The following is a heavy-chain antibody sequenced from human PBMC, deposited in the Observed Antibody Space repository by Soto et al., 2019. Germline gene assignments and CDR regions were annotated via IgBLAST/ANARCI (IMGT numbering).Heavy chain of an antibody. Sequence: ASVKVSCKASGYTFTSYYMHWVRQAPGQGLEWMGIINPSGGSTSYAQKFQGRVTMTRDTSTSTVYMELSSLRSEDTAVYYCARYQDILTAKGAFDIWGQGTMVTGSS. D-gene: IGHD3-9*01. CDR1: GYTFTSYY. V-gene: IGHV1-46*01. J-gene: IGHJ3*02. CDR3: ARYQDILTAKGAFDI. CDR2: INPSGGST.